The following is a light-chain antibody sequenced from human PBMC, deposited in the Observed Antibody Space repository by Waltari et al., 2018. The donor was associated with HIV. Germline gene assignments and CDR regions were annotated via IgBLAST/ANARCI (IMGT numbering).Light chain of an antibody. J-gene: IGLJ1*01. CDR2: EVS. CDR1: SSEVGGYNY. CDR3: SSYTSSSTPYV. Sequence: QSALTQPASVSGSPGQSITISCTGTSSEVGGYNYVSWYQQHPGKAPKLMIYEVSKRPSGVSNRFSGSKSGNTASLTISGLQAEDEADYYCSSYTSSSTPYVFGTGTKVTVL. V-gene: IGLV2-14*01.